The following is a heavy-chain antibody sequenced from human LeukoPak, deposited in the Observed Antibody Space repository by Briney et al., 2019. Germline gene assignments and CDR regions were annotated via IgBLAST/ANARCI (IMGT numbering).Heavy chain of an antibody. V-gene: IGHV3-7*01. Sequence: GGSLRLSCAASGFTFSSYWMSWVRQAPGKGLEWVANIKQDGSEKYYVDSVKGRFTISRDNAKNSLYLQMNSPRAEDTAVYYCAREDDYGDFYFDYWGQGTLVTVSS. CDR2: IKQDGSEK. CDR1: GFTFSSYW. D-gene: IGHD4-17*01. J-gene: IGHJ4*02. CDR3: AREDDYGDFYFDY.